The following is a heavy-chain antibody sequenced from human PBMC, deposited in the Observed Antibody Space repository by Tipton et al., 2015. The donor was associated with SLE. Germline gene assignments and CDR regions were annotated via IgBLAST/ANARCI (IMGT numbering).Heavy chain of an antibody. D-gene: IGHD4-17*01. CDR1: GDSISRYS. CDR3: VGRRVERTNTDSGNWFDP. J-gene: IGHJ5*02. CDR2: MYASGGT. V-gene: IGHV4-4*07. Sequence: TLSLTCSVSGDSISRYSWKWIRQTDGKALEWIGRMYASGGTNYKPSLKRRITMSLDTSKNLFSLELRSVTAADTAVYYCVGRRVERTNTDSGNWFDPWGQGILVTVSS.